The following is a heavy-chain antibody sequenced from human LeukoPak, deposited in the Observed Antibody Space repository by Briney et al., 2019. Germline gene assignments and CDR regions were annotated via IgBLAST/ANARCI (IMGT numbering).Heavy chain of an antibody. V-gene: IGHV1-2*02. J-gene: IGHJ4*02. Sequence: GASVKVTCKASVYTFADYYMHWVRQAPGQGLEWMVWINPNSGGTNYARKFRGRVTLTRDTSITTVYMELNSLRSDDSAVYYCARGVISSNWYFFDYWGQGTLVTVSS. CDR2: INPNSGGT. CDR1: VYTFADYY. D-gene: IGHD6-13*01. CDR3: ARGVISSNWYFFDY.